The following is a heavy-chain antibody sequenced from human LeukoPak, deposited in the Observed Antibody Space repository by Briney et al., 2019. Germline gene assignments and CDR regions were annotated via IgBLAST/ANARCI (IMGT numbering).Heavy chain of an antibody. CDR3: ARGAFKDIVVVVGPDY. CDR2: ISYDGSNK. V-gene: IGHV3-30*01. D-gene: IGHD2-15*01. J-gene: IGHJ4*02. Sequence: GGSLRLSCAASGFTFNSYAMHWVRQSPGKGLEWVSIISYDGSNKYYADSVKGRFTISRDNSKNTLYVQMNSLTSEDTALYYCARGAFKDIVVVVGPDYWGQGTLVTVSS. CDR1: GFTFNSYA.